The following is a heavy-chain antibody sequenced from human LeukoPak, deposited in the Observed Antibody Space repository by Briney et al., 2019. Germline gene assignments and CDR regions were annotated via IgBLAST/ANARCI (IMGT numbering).Heavy chain of an antibody. J-gene: IGHJ4*02. CDR3: ARVGYARGSIAAAGFLDY. CDR1: GFTFSSYA. V-gene: IGHV3-23*01. D-gene: IGHD6-13*01. Sequence: PGGSLRLSCAASGFTFSSYAMSWVRQAPGKGLEWVSAISGSGGSTYYADSVKGRFTISRDNAKNSLYLQMNSLRAEDTAVYYCARVGYARGSIAAAGFLDYWGQGTLVTVSS. CDR2: ISGSGGST.